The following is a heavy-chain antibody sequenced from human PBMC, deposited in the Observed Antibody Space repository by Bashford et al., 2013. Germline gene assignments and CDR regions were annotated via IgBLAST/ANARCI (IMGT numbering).Heavy chain of an antibody. CDR2: IIPIFGTA. J-gene: IGHJ4*02. CDR3: ATTSVAGTSYFDY. CDR1: GGTFSSYA. D-gene: IGHD6-19*01. Sequence: SVKVSCKASGGTFSSYAISWVRQAPGQGLEWMGGIIPIFGTANYAQKFQGRVTITADESTSTAYMELSSLRSEDTAVYYCATTSVAGTSYFDYWGQGTLVTVSS. V-gene: IGHV1-69*13.